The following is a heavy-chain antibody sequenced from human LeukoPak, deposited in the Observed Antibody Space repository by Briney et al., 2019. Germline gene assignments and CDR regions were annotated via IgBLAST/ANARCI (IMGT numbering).Heavy chain of an antibody. J-gene: IGHJ3*02. V-gene: IGHV4-31*03. CDR3: ARVHWNYWRAFDI. D-gene: IGHD1-7*01. CDR2: IYYSGST. Sequence: PSETLSLTCTVSGGSISSGGYYWSWIRQHPGKGLEWIGYIYYSGSTYYNPSLKSRVTISVDTSKNQFSLKLSSVTAADTAVYYCARVHWNYWRAFDIWGQGTMVTVSS. CDR1: GGSISSGGYY.